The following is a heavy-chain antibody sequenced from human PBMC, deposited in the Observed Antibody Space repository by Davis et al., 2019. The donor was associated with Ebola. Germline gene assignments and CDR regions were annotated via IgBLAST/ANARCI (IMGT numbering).Heavy chain of an antibody. D-gene: IGHD6-6*01. Sequence: GESLKISCAASGFTFSSYWMHWVRQAPGKGLVWVSRINSDGSRTSYADSVKGRFTISRDNAKNTLYLQMNSLRAEDTAVYYCARSSSSAGPYYYYYMDVWGKGTTVTVSS. J-gene: IGHJ6*03. CDR1: GFTFSSYW. CDR2: INSDGSRT. CDR3: ARSSSSAGPYYYYYMDV. V-gene: IGHV3-74*01.